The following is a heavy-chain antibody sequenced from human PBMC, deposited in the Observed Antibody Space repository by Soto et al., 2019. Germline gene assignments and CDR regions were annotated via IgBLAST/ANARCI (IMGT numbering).Heavy chain of an antibody. CDR2: IHHSGNT. D-gene: IGHD4-4*01. CDR1: GGSIRSNNW. CDR3: AISMTTVSFDYYYYYGLDV. Sequence: QVQLQESGPGLVKPSGTLSLTCVVSGGSIRSNNWWNWVRQVPGRGLEWIGEIHHSGNTNYNPSLKSQATISVDKSKTQFSLKLTSLTAADTAVYYCAISMTTVSFDYYYYYGLDVWGQGTTVTVSS. V-gene: IGHV4-4*02. J-gene: IGHJ6*02.